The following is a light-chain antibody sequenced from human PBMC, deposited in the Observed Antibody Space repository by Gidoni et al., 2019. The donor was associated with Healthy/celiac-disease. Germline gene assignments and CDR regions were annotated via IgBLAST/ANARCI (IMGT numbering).Light chain of an antibody. CDR1: QSVLYSSNNKNY. Sequence: TQSPDSLAVSLGERATINCKSSQSVLYSSNNKNYLAWYQQKPGQPPKLLIYWASTRESGVPDRVSGSGSGTDFTLTISSLQAEDVAVYYCQQYYSTPRTFGQGTKLEIK. CDR3: QQYYSTPRT. V-gene: IGKV4-1*01. J-gene: IGKJ2*01. CDR2: WAS.